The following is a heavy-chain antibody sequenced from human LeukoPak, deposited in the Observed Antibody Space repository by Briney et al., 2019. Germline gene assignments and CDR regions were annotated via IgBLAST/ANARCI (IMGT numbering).Heavy chain of an antibody. V-gene: IGHV3-21*01. Sequence: PGGSLRLSCAASGFTFSTYSMNWVRQAPGKGLERVSSISSRSNYISYADSVKGRFTISRDNAKNSLYLQMNSLRAEDTAVYYCARDRFDWLLYIDYWGQGTLVTVSS. CDR2: ISSRSNYI. D-gene: IGHD3-9*01. J-gene: IGHJ4*02. CDR3: ARDRFDWLLYIDY. CDR1: GFTFSTYS.